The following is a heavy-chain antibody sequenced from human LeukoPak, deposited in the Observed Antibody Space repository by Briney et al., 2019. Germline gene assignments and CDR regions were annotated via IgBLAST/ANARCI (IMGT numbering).Heavy chain of an antibody. Sequence: LRLSCAASGFTFSSYAMSWVRQHPGKGLEWIGYIYYSGSTYYNPSLKSRVTISVDTSKNQFSLKLSSVTAADTAVYYCARDSSSSRSGFDYWGQGTLVTVSS. CDR3: ARDSSSSRSGFDY. J-gene: IGHJ4*02. V-gene: IGHV4-31*02. D-gene: IGHD6-13*01. CDR2: IYYSGST. CDR1: GFTFSSYA.